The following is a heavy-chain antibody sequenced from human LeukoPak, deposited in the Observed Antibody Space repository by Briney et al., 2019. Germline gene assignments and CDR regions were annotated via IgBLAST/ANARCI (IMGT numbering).Heavy chain of an antibody. J-gene: IGHJ6*03. CDR1: GYTFTSYD. Sequence: ASVKVSCKASGYTFTSYDINWVRQATGQGLEWMGWMNPNSGNTGYAQKFQGRVTITRNTSIGTAYMELSSLRSEDTAVYYCARDIAAAGTGYYYYYMDVWGKGTTVTVSS. CDR2: MNPNSGNT. V-gene: IGHV1-8*03. D-gene: IGHD6-13*01. CDR3: ARDIAAAGTGYYYYYMDV.